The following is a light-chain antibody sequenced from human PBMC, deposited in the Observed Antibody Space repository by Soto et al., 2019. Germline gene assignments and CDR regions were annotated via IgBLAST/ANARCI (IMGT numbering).Light chain of an antibody. J-gene: IGKJ1*01. CDR2: WAS. V-gene: IGKV4-1*01. CDR1: QSLICSSNDKSY. CDR3: QQYCSTPRA. Sequence: DIVMTQSPDSLAVSLGERATVNCKSSQSLICSSNDKSYLAWYQHKPGQPPKLLIYWASTRESGVPDRFSGSGSGTDFTLTIASLQAEDVAVYYCQQYCSTPRALGQRTKVEIK.